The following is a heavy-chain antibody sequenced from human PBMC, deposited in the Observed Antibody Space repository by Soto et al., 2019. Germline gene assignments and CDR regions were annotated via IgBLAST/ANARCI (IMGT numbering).Heavy chain of an antibody. CDR3: AKVGGYSNSYYDY. CDR1: GFTFSSYG. CDR2: IAYDGSYE. J-gene: IGHJ4*02. Sequence: GGSLRLSCAASGFTFSSYGMHWVRQAPGKGLEWVAVIAYDGSYEYYAESVKGRFTISRDNSRNTMSLQMNSLRAEDTAVYFCAKVGGYSNSYYDYWGQGTQVTV. D-gene: IGHD6-13*01. V-gene: IGHV3-30*18.